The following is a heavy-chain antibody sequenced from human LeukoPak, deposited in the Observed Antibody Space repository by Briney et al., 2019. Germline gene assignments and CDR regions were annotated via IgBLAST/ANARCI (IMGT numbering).Heavy chain of an antibody. D-gene: IGHD6-13*01. CDR1: GYTFTSYD. J-gene: IGHJ6*03. V-gene: IGHV1-8*01. Sequence: ASVKVSCKASGYTFTSYDINWVRQATGQGLEWMGWMNPNSGNTGYAQKFQGRVTMTRNTSISTAYMELSSLRSGDTAVYYCARAAAGRLYYDYYMDVWGKGTTVTVSS. CDR2: MNPNSGNT. CDR3: ARAAAGRLYYDYYMDV.